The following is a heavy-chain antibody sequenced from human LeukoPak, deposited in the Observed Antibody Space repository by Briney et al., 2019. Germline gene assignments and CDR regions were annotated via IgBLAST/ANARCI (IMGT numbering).Heavy chain of an antibody. Sequence: ASVKVSCKASGYTFTSYDINWVRQATGQGLEWMGWMNPNSGNTGYAQKFQGRVTMNRTTSISTAYMELSSLRSEDAAVYYCARGGGLRRFDWFDPWGQGTLVTVSS. CDR2: MNPNSGNT. J-gene: IGHJ5*02. CDR1: GYTFTSYD. V-gene: IGHV1-8*01. CDR3: ARGGGLRRFDWFDP. D-gene: IGHD5/OR15-5a*01.